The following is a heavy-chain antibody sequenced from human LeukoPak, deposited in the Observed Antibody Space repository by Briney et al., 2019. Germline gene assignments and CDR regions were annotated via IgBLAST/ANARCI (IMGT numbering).Heavy chain of an antibody. CDR2: MSPNSDNT. CDR1: GYTFTSYD. D-gene: IGHD4-23*01. V-gene: IGHV1-8*01. J-gene: IGHJ5*02. CDR3: ARDYGGSGGWFDP. Sequence: ASVKVSCKDSGYTFTSYDINWVRQATGQGLEWMGWMSPNSDNTGYAQKFQGRVTFTRDTSISTAYMELRSLTSEDTAVYYCARDYGGSGGWFDPWGQGTLVTVSS.